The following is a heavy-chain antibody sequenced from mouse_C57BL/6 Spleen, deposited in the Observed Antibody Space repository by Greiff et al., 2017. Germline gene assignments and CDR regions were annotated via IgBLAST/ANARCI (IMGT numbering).Heavy chain of an antibody. J-gene: IGHJ1*03. V-gene: IGHV1-53*01. D-gene: IGHD2-5*01. CDR1: GYTFTSYW. CDR3: ARSWYSNYGNWYFDV. Sequence: QVQLQQPGAELVKPGASVKLSCKASGYTFTSYWMHWVKQRPGQGLEWIGNINPSNGGTNYNEKFKSKATLTVDKSSSTAYMQLSSLTSEDSAVYYCARSWYSNYGNWYFDVWGTGTTATVSS. CDR2: INPSNGGT.